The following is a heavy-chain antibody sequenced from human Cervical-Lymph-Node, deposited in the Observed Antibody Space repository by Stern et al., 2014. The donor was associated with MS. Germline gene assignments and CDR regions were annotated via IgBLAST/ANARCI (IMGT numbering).Heavy chain of an antibody. CDR1: GGSMSNHY. D-gene: IGHD2-8*01. J-gene: IGHJ6*02. CDR3: ARAIGVWGLSYSGVDV. Sequence: QVQLQESGPGLVKPSETLSLTCRASGGSMSNHYWTWVRQPPGKGLEWIGYICSSGSTNSNPSLQSRVTLSVDTSKNQFSLKLSSVTAADTAIYFCARAIGVWGLSYSGVDVWGQGTTVPVSS. CDR2: ICSSGST. V-gene: IGHV4-59*11.